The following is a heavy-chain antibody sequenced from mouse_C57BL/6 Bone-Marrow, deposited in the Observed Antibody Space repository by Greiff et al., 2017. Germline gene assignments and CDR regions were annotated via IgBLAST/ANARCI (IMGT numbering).Heavy chain of an antibody. D-gene: IGHD2-14*01. J-gene: IGHJ3*01. CDR2: MYWEDDK. CDR3: ARRRYGGFAY. Sequence: QVTLKVCGPGISQYSQTLSLTCSFSGFSLSTSGMGVSWIRQPSGKGLEWLAHMYWEDDKRYNPSLKSRLTISKDTSRNQVFLKITSVDTADTATYYCARRRYGGFAYWGQGTLVTVSA. CDR1: GFSLSTSGMG. V-gene: IGHV8-12*01.